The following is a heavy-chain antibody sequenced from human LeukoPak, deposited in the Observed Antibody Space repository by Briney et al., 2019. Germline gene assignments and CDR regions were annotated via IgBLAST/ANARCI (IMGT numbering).Heavy chain of an antibody. CDR2: ISSSSSYI. Sequence: GGSLRLSCEGSGFSFSSYWMTWVRQSPGKGLEWVSSISSSSSYIYYADSVKGRFTISRDNAKNSLYLQMNSLRAEDTAVYYCARDPPGYSYGLAEIFDYWGRGTLVTVSS. J-gene: IGHJ4*02. CDR3: ARDPPGYSYGLAEIFDY. D-gene: IGHD5-18*01. V-gene: IGHV3-21*01. CDR1: GFSFSSYW.